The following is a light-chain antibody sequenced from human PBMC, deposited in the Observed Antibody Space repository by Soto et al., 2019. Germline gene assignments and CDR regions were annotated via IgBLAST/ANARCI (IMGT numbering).Light chain of an antibody. CDR2: DAS. V-gene: IGKV1-5*01. CDR3: QQYNSYST. J-gene: IGKJ2*01. Sequence: DIQMTQSPSTLSASVGDRVTITCRASQSINSWLAWYQQKPGKAPKLLVYDASTLESGVPSRFSGSGSGTEFTLTISSLQPDDLATYFCQQYNSYSTFGQGTKLEIK. CDR1: QSINSW.